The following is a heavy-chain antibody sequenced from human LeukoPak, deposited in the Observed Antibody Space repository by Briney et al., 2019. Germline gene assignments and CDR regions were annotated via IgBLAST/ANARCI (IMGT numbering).Heavy chain of an antibody. Sequence: PSETLSLTCAVSGVSFDDYYWAWVRQTPGKGLEWIGGINHSGYTNDSPSLKSRVTLSIDTSRKQFSLNLRSVTVADAGIYYCTRMTTGHDYWGQETLVTVSS. J-gene: IGHJ4*02. V-gene: IGHV4-34*01. CDR1: GVSFDDYY. D-gene: IGHD4-17*01. CDR3: TRMTTGHDY. CDR2: INHSGYT.